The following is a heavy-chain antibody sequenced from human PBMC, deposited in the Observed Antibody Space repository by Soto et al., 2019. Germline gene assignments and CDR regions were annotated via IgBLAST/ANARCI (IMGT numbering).Heavy chain of an antibody. J-gene: IGHJ2*01. CDR1: GFTFSSSG. Sequence: QVQLVESGGGVVQPGRSLRLSCVASGFTFSSSGMHWVRQTPGKGLEWVAVIWFDGSDKDYADSVKGRVTISRDNSKNTLYLDIHSLRADDTAVYYCATDRGYFDLWSRGTLVTVSS. CDR2: IWFDGSDK. V-gene: IGHV3-33*03. CDR3: ATDRGYFDL.